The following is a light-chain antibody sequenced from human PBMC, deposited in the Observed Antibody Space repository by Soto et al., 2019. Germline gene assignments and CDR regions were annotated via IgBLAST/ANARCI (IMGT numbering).Light chain of an antibody. CDR2: RNN. V-gene: IGLV1-47*01. CDR3: ATWDDTLRGYV. CDR1: SSNIGGNS. Sequence: QSVLTQPPSVSAAPGQKVTISCSGSSSNIGGNSVSWYQHLPGTAPKLLIFRNNQRPSGVPDRFSGSGSGTSASLAISGLRSEDEADYYCATWDDTLRGYVFGTGTKVTVL. J-gene: IGLJ1*01.